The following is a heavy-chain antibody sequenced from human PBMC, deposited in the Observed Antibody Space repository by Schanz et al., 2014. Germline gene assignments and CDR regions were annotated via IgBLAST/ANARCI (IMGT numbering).Heavy chain of an antibody. Sequence: EVQLVQSGGGLVQPGGSLRLSCAASGFTFSSYAMSWVRQAPGKGLEWVSAISGGGGTTYYADSVKGRFTISRDNSKNTLYLQMNSLRAEDTAVYYCAKDRSWDYDSSDYFDYWGQGTLVTVSS. J-gene: IGHJ4*02. CDR2: ISGGGGTT. CDR1: GFTFSSYA. V-gene: IGHV3-23*04. CDR3: AKDRSWDYDSSDYFDY. D-gene: IGHD3-22*01.